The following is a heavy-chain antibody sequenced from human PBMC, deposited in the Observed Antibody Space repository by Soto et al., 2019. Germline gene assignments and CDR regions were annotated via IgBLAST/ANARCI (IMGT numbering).Heavy chain of an antibody. J-gene: IGHJ6*02. CDR1: GDSLTSGHSY. V-gene: IGHV4-61*03. D-gene: IGHD3-3*01. CDR2: IFFTGAT. Sequence: QVQLQEAGPGLVKPSETLSLICIVSGDSLTSGHSYWSWIRQPPGKGLEWIGHIFFTGATTYSPSLKSRVTMSLDTSTSHFSLNLTSVTAADSATYFCARARSDSAGSSFGRRMDVRGHGTTVTVSS. CDR3: ARARSDSAGSSFGRRMDV.